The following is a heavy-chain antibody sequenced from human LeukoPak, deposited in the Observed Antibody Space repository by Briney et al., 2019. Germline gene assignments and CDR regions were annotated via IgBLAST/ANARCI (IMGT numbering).Heavy chain of an antibody. Sequence: ASVKVSCKASGYTFTGYYVHWVRQAPGQGLEWMGWINPNSGGTNYAQKFQGRVTMTRDTSISTAYMELSRLRSDDTAVYYCARDLRTLGYCSGGSCYSWFDPWGQGTLVTVSS. CDR2: INPNSGGT. CDR3: ARDLRTLGYCSGGSCYSWFDP. V-gene: IGHV1-2*02. CDR1: GYTFTGYY. J-gene: IGHJ5*02. D-gene: IGHD2-15*01.